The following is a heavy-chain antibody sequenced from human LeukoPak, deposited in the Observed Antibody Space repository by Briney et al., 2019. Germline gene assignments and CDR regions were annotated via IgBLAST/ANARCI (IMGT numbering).Heavy chain of an antibody. CDR2: IFHSGST. D-gene: IGHD4-23*01. V-gene: IGHV4-4*02. CDR3: ARPRMTTVVVDAFDI. Sequence: PSETLSLTCTVSGGSISSSNWWSWVRQSPGKGLEWIGEIFHSGSTNYNPSLKSRVTISVDKSKNQFSLRLSSVTAADTAVYYCARPRMTTVVVDAFDIWGQGTMVTVSS. J-gene: IGHJ3*02. CDR1: GGSISSSNW.